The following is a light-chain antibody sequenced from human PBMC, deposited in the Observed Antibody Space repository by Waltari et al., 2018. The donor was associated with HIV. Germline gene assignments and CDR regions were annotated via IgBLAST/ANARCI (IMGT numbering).Light chain of an antibody. CDR1: SSDIGGYNY. CDR3: SSYAPTNKFYVL. CDR2: EVT. V-gene: IGLV2-8*01. J-gene: IGLJ2*01. Sequence: QSALTQPPSASGSPGQSVTMSCTGTSSDIGGYNYVSWYQQHPGKAPNLIMTEVTKRPSGVPDRCSGSKSGNTASLTVSGLQAEDEAHYYCSSYAPTNKFYVLFGGGTTLTVL.